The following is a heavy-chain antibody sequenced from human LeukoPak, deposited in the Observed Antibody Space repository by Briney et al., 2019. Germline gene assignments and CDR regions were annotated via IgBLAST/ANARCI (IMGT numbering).Heavy chain of an antibody. Sequence: ASVKVSCKASGYTFTGYYMHWVRQAPGQGLEWMGWINPNSGGANYAQKFQGRVTMTRDTSISTAYMELSRLRSDDTAVYYCARDRDYGSGIFDYWGQGTLVTVSS. J-gene: IGHJ4*02. CDR2: INPNSGGA. V-gene: IGHV1-2*02. D-gene: IGHD3-10*01. CDR3: ARDRDYGSGIFDY. CDR1: GYTFTGYY.